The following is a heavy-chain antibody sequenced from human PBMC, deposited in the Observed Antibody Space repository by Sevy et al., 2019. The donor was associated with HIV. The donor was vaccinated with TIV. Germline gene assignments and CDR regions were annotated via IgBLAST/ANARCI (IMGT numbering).Heavy chain of an antibody. D-gene: IGHD5-18*01. CDR3: ANAWGYSYGSTPFDY. CDR1: GFTFSSYA. Sequence: GGFLRLSCAASGFTFSSYAMSWVRQAPGKGLEWISAISGSGGSTYYADSVKGRFTISRDNSKNTLYLQMNSLRAEDTAVAYCANAWGYSYGSTPFDYWGQGTLVTVSS. J-gene: IGHJ4*02. CDR2: ISGSGGST. V-gene: IGHV3-23*01.